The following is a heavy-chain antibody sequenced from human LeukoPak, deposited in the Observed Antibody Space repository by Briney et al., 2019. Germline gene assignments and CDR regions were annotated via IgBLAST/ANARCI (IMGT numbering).Heavy chain of an antibody. CDR3: ARGEQGSYDY. V-gene: IGHV4-59*01. D-gene: IGHD1-26*01. CDR2: VFYSGST. J-gene: IGHJ4*02. Sequence: PSETLSLTCTVSGASISSYYWSWIRQPPGKGLEWIGYVFYSGSTNYNPSLKSRVTISVDTSKNQFSPKLSSVTAADTAVYYCARGEQGSYDYWGQGTLVTVSS. CDR1: GASISSYY.